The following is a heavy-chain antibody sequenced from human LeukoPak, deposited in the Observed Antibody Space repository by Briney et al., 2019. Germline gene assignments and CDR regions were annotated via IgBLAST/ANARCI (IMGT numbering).Heavy chain of an antibody. J-gene: IGHJ5*02. CDR1: GGSISSGGYY. CDR2: IYYSGST. Sequence: SQTLSLTCTVSGGSISSGGYYWSWIRQHPGKGLEWIGYIYYSGSTYYNPSLKSRVTISVDTSKNQFSLKLSSVTAADTAVYYCARGWAMVRGVLNWFDAWGQGTLVTVSS. D-gene: IGHD3-10*01. V-gene: IGHV4-31*03. CDR3: ARGWAMVRGVLNWFDA.